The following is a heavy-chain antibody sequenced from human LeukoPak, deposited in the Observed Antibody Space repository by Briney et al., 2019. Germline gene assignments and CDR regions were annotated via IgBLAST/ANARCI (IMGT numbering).Heavy chain of an antibody. D-gene: IGHD5-18*01. Sequence: GGSLRLSCAASGFTFSSYSMNWVRQAPGKGLEWVSVIYSGGSTYYADSVKGRFTISRDNSKNTLYLQMNSLRAEDTAVYYCARAGDTAMVGGGFDYWGQGTLVTVSS. V-gene: IGHV3-66*01. CDR3: ARAGDTAMVGGGFDY. CDR1: GFTFSSYS. CDR2: IYSGGST. J-gene: IGHJ4*02.